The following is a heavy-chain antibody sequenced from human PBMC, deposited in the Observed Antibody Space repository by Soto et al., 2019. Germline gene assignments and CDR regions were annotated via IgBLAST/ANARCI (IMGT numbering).Heavy chain of an antibody. CDR2: IIPIFGTA. D-gene: IGHD3-3*01. Sequence: ASVKVSCKASGGTLSSYAISWVRQAPGQGLEWMGGIIPIFGTANYAQKFQGRVTITADKSTSTAYMELSSLRSEDTAVYYCARDTIFGVVPSTHGMDVWGQGTTVTVSS. V-gene: IGHV1-69*06. CDR1: GGTLSSYA. CDR3: ARDTIFGVVPSTHGMDV. J-gene: IGHJ6*02.